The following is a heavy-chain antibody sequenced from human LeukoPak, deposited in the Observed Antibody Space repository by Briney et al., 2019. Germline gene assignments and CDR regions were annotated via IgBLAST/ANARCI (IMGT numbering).Heavy chain of an antibody. CDR2: IYFSGTT. Sequence: SETLSLTCTVSGGSISTSSHYWGCIRQPPGKGLEWIGSIYFSGTTYYNPSLNSRVTISVDTSKNQFSLKLNSVTAADTAFYYCAGGSRRNYWYFDLWGRGAQVTVSS. CDR3: AGGSRRNYWYFDL. CDR1: GGSISTSSHY. J-gene: IGHJ2*01. D-gene: IGHD6-13*01. V-gene: IGHV4-39*01.